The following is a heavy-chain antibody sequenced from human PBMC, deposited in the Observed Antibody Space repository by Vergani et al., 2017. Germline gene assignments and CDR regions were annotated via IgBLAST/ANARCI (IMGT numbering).Heavy chain of an antibody. D-gene: IGHD3-10*01. J-gene: IGHJ6*02. CDR2: IYTSGST. CDR1: GGSISSGSYY. V-gene: IGHV4-61*02. CDR3: ARHRAGTWLGYGMDV. Sequence: QVQLQESGPGLVKPSQTLSLTCTVSGGSISSGSYYWSWLRQPAGKGLEWIGRIYTSGSTHYNPSLKSRVTISVDTSNSQFSLKLGSVTAADTAVYYCARHRAGTWLGYGMDVWGQGTTVTVS.